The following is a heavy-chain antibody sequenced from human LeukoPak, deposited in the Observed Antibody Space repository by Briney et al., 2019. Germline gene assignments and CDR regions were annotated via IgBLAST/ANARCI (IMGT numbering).Heavy chain of an antibody. CDR2: ISAYNGNT. V-gene: IGHV1-18*01. J-gene: IGHJ4*02. D-gene: IGHD1-1*01. Sequence: SVKVSCKASGYTFTSYDINWVRQATGQGLEWMGWISAYNGNTNYAQKLQGRVTMTTDTSTSTAYMELRSLRSDDTAVYYCAREVPFDYWGQGTLVTVSS. CDR3: AREVPFDY. CDR1: GYTFTSYD.